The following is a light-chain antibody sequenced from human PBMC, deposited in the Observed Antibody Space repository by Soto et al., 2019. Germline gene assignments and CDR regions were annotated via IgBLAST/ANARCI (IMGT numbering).Light chain of an antibody. CDR1: QSIGRW. Sequence: DIQMTQSPSTLSASVGDRVTITCRASQSIGRWLAWYQQKPGKAPNLLIYDASSLEGGVPSRFSGSGSGTEFTLTISSPQPDDFATYYCQHYNTYSSTFGQGTKVDIK. J-gene: IGKJ1*01. CDR3: QHYNTYSST. CDR2: DAS. V-gene: IGKV1-5*01.